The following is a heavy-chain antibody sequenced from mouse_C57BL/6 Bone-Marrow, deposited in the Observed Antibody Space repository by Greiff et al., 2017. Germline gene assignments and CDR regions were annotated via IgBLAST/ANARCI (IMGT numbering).Heavy chain of an antibody. CDR1: GFNIKDDY. CDR3: TRGYDFYAMDY. V-gene: IGHV14-4*01. Sequence: ESGAELVRPGASVKLSCTASGFNIKDDYMHWVKQRPEQGLEWIGWIDPENGDTEYASKFQGKATITADTSSNTAYLQLSSLTSEDTAVYYCTRGYDFYAMDYWGQGTSVTVSS. CDR2: IDPENGDT. J-gene: IGHJ4*01. D-gene: IGHD2-2*01.